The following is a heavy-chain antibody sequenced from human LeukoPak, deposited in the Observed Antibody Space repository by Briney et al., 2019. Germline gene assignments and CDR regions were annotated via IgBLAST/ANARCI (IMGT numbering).Heavy chain of an antibody. CDR1: GYTFTGYY. CDR2: INPNSGGR. V-gene: IGHV1-2*02. D-gene: IGHD1-26*01. CDR3: AAYSGSYGGSFDY. J-gene: IGHJ4*02. Sequence: ASVRVSCKASGYTFTGYYIHWVRQAPGQGLEWMGWINPNSGGRSYAQKFQGRVIMTRDTSISTAYMELNRLTSDDTAVYYCAAYSGSYGGSFDYWGQGTLVTVSS.